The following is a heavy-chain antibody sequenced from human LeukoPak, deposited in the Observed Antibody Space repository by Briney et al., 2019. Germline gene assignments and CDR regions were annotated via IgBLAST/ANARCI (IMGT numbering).Heavy chain of an antibody. CDR2: LHPNSGGT. CDR3: ARDACSGGSCYSNGMDV. Sequence: ASVTVSCKASGYTFTGYYMHWVRQAPGQGLEWMGWLHPNSGGTNYAQKFQGRVTMTRDTSISTAYTELSRLRSDDTAVYYCARDACSGGSCYSNGMDVWGQGTTDTVSS. J-gene: IGHJ6*02. CDR1: GYTFTGYY. D-gene: IGHD2-15*01. V-gene: IGHV1-2*02.